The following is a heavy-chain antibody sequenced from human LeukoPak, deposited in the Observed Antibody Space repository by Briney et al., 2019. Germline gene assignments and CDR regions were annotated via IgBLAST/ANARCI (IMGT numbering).Heavy chain of an antibody. V-gene: IGHV1-46*01. D-gene: IGHD4-17*01. CDR3: AREPHGDYTVNWFDP. J-gene: IGHJ5*02. CDR1: GYIFTTYY. CDR2: INPSGGSA. Sequence: GASVKVSCKASGYIFTTYYVHWGRQAPGQCLELMGIINPSGGSATYAQKFQGRVTVTRDTSTNTVYMELSSLRSEDTAVYYCAREPHGDYTVNWFDPWGQGTLVTVSS.